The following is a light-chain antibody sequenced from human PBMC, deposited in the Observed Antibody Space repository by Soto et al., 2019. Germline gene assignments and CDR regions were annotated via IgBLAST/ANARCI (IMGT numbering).Light chain of an antibody. J-gene: IGKJ2*01. Sequence: EIVLTQSPGTLSLSPGERATLSCRASQSVSSGSLAWYQQKPGQAPRLLIYGASSRATGIPDRFSGSGSGTDFTLTISRLEPEDFAVYSCQQYGSAPGTFGQGTKLEIK. CDR1: QSVSSGS. CDR3: QQYGSAPGT. V-gene: IGKV3-20*01. CDR2: GAS.